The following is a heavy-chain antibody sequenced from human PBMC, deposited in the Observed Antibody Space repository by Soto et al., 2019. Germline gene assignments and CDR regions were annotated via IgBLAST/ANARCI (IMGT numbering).Heavy chain of an antibody. CDR3: ARDQGFLEWLYYYYYGTDV. V-gene: IGHV1-69*13. D-gene: IGHD3-3*01. J-gene: IGHJ6*02. Sequence: GASVKVSCKASGGTFSSYAISWVRQAPGQGLEWMGGIIPIFGTANYAQKFQGRVTITADESTSTAYMELSSLRSEDTAVYYCARDQGFLEWLYYYYYGTDVWGQGTTVTVSS. CDR2: IIPIFGTA. CDR1: GGTFSSYA.